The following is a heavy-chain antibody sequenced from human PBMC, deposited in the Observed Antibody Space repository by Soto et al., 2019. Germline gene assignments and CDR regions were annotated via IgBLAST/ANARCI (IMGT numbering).Heavy chain of an antibody. J-gene: IGHJ5*02. Sequence: GASVKVSCKASGCTFSSYTISWVRQAPGQGLEWMGRIIPILGIANYAQKFQGRVTITADKSTSTAYMELSSLRSEDTAVYYCARDGGVLRFLEWLSSWFDPWGQGTLVTVSS. CDR2: IIPILGIA. CDR1: GCTFSSYT. V-gene: IGHV1-69*04. D-gene: IGHD3-3*01. CDR3: ARDGGVLRFLEWLSSWFDP.